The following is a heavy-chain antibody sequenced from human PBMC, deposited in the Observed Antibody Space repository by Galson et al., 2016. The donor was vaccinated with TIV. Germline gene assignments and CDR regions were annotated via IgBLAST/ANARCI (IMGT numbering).Heavy chain of an antibody. V-gene: IGHV3-7*01. Sequence: LRLSCAASGFTSSRFWMTWVRQTSLRGLEWVANINQDGSEKHYVDSVKGRFTISRDNAKNSLYLQMNSLGVEDTAGYFCARALGYAEDIWGQGTLVTGSS. J-gene: IGHJ4*02. CDR1: GFTSSRFW. CDR2: INQDGSEK. D-gene: IGHD5-12*01. CDR3: ARALGYAEDI.